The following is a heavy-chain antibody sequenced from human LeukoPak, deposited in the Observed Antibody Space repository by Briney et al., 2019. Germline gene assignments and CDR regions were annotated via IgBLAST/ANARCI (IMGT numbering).Heavy chain of an antibody. CDR3: AKNTGQTSEYSYGFNC. V-gene: IGHV3-74*01. J-gene: IGHJ4*02. CDR1: GLSFSSHW. D-gene: IGHD5-18*01. Sequence: QPGGSLRLPCAASGLSFSSHWMHWVRQVPGKGLVWVSRINPLGSTTNYADSVKGRFTISRDNAKNTLYLQMYSLRDEDTAVYYCAKNTGQTSEYSYGFNCWGQGTLVTVSS. CDR2: INPLGSTT.